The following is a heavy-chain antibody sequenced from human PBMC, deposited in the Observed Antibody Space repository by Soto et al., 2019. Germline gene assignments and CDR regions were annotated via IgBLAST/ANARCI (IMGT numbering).Heavy chain of an antibody. CDR2: IIPIFGTA. D-gene: IGHD3-10*01. CDR1: GGTFSTYA. Sequence: QVQLVQSGAEVKKPGSSVKVSCKASGGTFSTYALSWVRQAPGQGLEWMGGIIPIFGTANYAQNFQGRVTFTADKTTTTAFTELCSLRSEDTAVYYCAEGIYGSESFYYYGMAFCGQGTTVTVSS. V-gene: IGHV1-69*14. CDR3: AEGIYGSESFYYYGMAF. J-gene: IGHJ6*02.